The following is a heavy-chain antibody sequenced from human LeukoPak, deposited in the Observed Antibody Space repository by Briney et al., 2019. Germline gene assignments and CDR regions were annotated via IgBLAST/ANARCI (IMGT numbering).Heavy chain of an antibody. Sequence: GGSLRLSCAASGFTFSSYAMSWVRQAPGKGLEWASAISGSGGSTYYADSVKGRFTISRDNSKNTLYLQMNSLRAEDTAVYYCAKAEWLRSAEYYFDYWGQGTLVTVSS. CDR1: GFTFSSYA. V-gene: IGHV3-23*01. J-gene: IGHJ4*02. CDR2: ISGSGGST. D-gene: IGHD5-12*01. CDR3: AKAEWLRSAEYYFDY.